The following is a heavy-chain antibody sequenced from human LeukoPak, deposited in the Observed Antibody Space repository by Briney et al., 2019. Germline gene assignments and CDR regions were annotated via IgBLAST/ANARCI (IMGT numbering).Heavy chain of an antibody. CDR2: IKSKTDGGTT. CDR1: GFTFSNAW. Sequence: GGSLRLSCAASGFTFSNAWMSWVRQAPGKGLEWVGRIKSKTDGGTTDYAAPVKGRFTISRDDSKNTLYLQMNSLKTEDTAVYYCGVVSAYGWFDPWGQGTLVTVSS. V-gene: IGHV3-15*01. J-gene: IGHJ5*02. CDR3: GVVSAYGWFDP. D-gene: IGHD3-3*01.